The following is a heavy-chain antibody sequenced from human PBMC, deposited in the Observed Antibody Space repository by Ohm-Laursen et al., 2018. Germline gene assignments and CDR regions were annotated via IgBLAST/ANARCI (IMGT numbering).Heavy chain of an antibody. D-gene: IGHD6-19*01. CDR1: GFTFTSYW. Sequence: LRLSCAASGFTFTSYWMNWVRQAPGKGLEWIGEINQSGSTKYNPSLKRRVTLSADSSNSQFSLRLTSVTAADTATYYCARGSGFFKLDVWGQGTTVTVSS. J-gene: IGHJ6*02. CDR2: INQSGST. CDR3: ARGSGFFKLDV. V-gene: IGHV4-34*01.